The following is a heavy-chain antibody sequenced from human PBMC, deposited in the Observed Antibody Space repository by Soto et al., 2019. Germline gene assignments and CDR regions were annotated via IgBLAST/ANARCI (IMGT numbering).Heavy chain of an antibody. D-gene: IGHD2-2*01. CDR2: ISPNSGGT. J-gene: IGHJ4*02. V-gene: IGHV1-2*04. CDR3: ATSRRMGFHLGFDY. Sequence: QVQLVQSGAEVKKPGASVKVSCKTSGYNLTDHFMHWVRQAPGQGLEWIGWISPNSGGTSYAQNFQGWVTLTSDTSISTAYLELNRLKSDDTAFYYCATSRRMGFHLGFDYWGQGTLVTVSS. CDR1: GYNLTDHF.